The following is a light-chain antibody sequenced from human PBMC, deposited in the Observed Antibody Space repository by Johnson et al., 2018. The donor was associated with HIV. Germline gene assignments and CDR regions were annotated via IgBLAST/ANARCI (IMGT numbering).Light chain of an antibody. V-gene: IGLV1-51*02. CDR1: SSNIGNNY. CDR2: ENN. Sequence: QSVLTQPPSVSAAPGQKVTISCSGSSSNIGNNYVSWYQQLPGTAPKLLIYENNKRPSGIPDRFSGSKSGTSATLGITGLQTGDEAAYYCGTWDRSLSAGGVFGTGTKVTVL. CDR3: GTWDRSLSAGGV. J-gene: IGLJ1*01.